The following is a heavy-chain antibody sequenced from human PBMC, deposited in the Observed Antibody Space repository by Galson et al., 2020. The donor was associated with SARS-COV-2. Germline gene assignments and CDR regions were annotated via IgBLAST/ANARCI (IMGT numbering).Heavy chain of an antibody. Sequence: SETLSLTCSVSGCSISSGSYYWSWIRQPAGKGLEWIGRIYTSGSTNYNPSLKSRVSISVDTSKNQFPLKVSSVTAADTAVYYCATYSSTWDAFQYWGQGTLVTVSS. J-gene: IGHJ4*02. CDR2: IYTSGST. V-gene: IGHV4-61*02. CDR1: GCSISSGSYY. D-gene: IGHD6-13*01. CDR3: ATYSSTWDAFQY.